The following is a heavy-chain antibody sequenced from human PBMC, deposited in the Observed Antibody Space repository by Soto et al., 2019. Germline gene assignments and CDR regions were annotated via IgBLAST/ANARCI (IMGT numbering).Heavy chain of an antibody. J-gene: IGHJ3*02. CDR1: GGSFSGYY. V-gene: IGHV4-34*01. CDR2: INHSGST. CDR3: SGGGDYEGGAFDI. D-gene: IGHD4-17*01. Sequence: SETLSLTCAVYGGSFSGYYWSWIRQPPGKGLEWIGEINHSGSTNYNPSLKSRVTISVDTSKSQFSLKLSSVTAADTAVYYCSGGGDYEGGAFDIWGQGTMVTVSS.